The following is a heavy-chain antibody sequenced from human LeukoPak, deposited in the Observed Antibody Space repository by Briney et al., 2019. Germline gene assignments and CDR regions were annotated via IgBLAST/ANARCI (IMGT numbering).Heavy chain of an antibody. J-gene: IGHJ6*02. Sequence: ASVKVSCKASGYTFTSYGISWVRQAPGQGLEWMGWISAYNGNTNYAQKLQGRVTMTTDTSTGTAYMELRSLRSDDTAVYYCARELRYYGMDVWGQGTTVTVSS. CDR3: ARELRYYGMDV. CDR2: ISAYNGNT. CDR1: GYTFTSYG. D-gene: IGHD1-14*01. V-gene: IGHV1-18*01.